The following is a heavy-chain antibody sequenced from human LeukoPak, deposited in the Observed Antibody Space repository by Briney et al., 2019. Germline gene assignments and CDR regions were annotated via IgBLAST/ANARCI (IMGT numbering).Heavy chain of an antibody. CDR3: ARVKIWSQLVRKIDYYYMDV. V-gene: IGHV4-4*07. CDR2: TYTSGST. CDR1: GGSISSYY. Sequence: SETLSLTCTVSGGSISSYYWSWIRQPAGKGLEWIGRTYTSGSTNYNPSLKSRVTMSVDTSKNPFSLKLSSVTAADTAVYYCARVKIWSQLVRKIDYYYMDVWGKGTTVTVSS. J-gene: IGHJ6*03. D-gene: IGHD6-6*01.